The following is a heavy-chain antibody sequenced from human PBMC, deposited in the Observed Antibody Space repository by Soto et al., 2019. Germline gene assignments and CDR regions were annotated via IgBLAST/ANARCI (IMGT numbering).Heavy chain of an antibody. V-gene: IGHV3-23*01. Sequence: EVQLLESGGGLVQPGGSLRLSCAASRFTFSNYAMSWVRQAPVKGLEWVSAISGGGDSTNYVDSAKGRFTISRDNSKNTLYLQMNRLRAEDTAVYYCARDQGTTVTQTLDYWGQGTLVTVSS. D-gene: IGHD4-4*01. CDR1: RFTFSNYA. CDR2: ISGGGDST. CDR3: ARDQGTTVTQTLDY. J-gene: IGHJ4*02.